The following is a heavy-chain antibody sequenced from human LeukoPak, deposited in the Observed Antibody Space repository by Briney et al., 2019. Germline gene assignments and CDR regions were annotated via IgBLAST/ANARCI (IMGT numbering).Heavy chain of an antibody. D-gene: IGHD1-26*01. V-gene: IGHV3-74*01. CDR2: INSDGSRT. Sequence: GGSLRLSCAASGFTFSSYWMHWVRQAPGKGLVWVSRINSDGSRTTYADSVKGRFTISRDNAKNSLYLQMNNLRAGDTALYYCARGGGIVGASNRYYYYYMDVWGKGTTVTISS. CDR1: GFTFSSYW. CDR3: ARGGGIVGASNRYYYYYMDV. J-gene: IGHJ6*03.